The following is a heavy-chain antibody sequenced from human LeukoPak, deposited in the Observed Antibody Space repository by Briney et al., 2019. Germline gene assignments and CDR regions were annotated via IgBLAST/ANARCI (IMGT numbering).Heavy chain of an antibody. CDR1: GYTFTTYN. CDR2: ISGYNGNT. V-gene: IGHV1-18*01. J-gene: IGHJ3*02. Sequence: ASVKVSCKASGYTFTTYNINWVRQAPRQGLECMGWISGYNGNTNYAQKLQGSVTMTTDTSTSTAYMELRSLKSDDTAVYYCASLKNYYDSSGYLVTDAFDIWGQGTMVTVSS. CDR3: ASLKNYYDSSGYLVTDAFDI. D-gene: IGHD3-22*01.